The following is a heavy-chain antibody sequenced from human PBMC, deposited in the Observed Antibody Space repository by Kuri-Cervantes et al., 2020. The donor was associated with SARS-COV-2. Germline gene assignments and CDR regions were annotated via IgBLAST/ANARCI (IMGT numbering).Heavy chain of an antibody. J-gene: IGHJ3*01. Sequence: ASVMVSCKASCYTITSYGISWVRQAPGQGLEWRGWISAYNGNTNYAQKLQGRVTMTTDTSTSTAYMELRSLRSDDTAVYYCARGSRGTYYYDSSGYSDDAFDFWGQGTMVTVSS. CDR3: ARGSRGTYYYDSSGYSDDAFDF. D-gene: IGHD3-22*01. CDR2: ISAYNGNT. V-gene: IGHV1-18*04. CDR1: CYTITSYG.